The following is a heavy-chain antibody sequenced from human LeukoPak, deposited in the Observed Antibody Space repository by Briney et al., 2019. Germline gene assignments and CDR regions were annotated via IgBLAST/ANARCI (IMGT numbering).Heavy chain of an antibody. Sequence: GGSLRLSCAASGFTFSSYGMHWVRQAPGKGLEWVAVISYDGSNKYYADSVKGRFTISRDNSKNTLYLQMNSLRAEDTAVYYCAKGQYCSSTSCYHYYYGMDVWGQGTTVTVSS. CDR3: AKGQYCSSTSCYHYYYGMDV. D-gene: IGHD2-2*01. V-gene: IGHV3-30*18. J-gene: IGHJ6*02. CDR2: ISYDGSNK. CDR1: GFTFSSYG.